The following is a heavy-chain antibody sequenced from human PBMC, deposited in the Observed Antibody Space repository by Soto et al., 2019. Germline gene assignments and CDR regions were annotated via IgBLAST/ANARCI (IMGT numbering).Heavy chain of an antibody. CDR2: IYHSGDT. J-gene: IGHJ5*02. D-gene: IGHD6-13*01. CDR1: GDSISTTNW. CDR3: ARGERQQQRDT. Sequence: QVQLQASGPGLVKPSGTLSLTCAVSGDSISTTNWWSWVRQPPGKGLEWIGEIYHSGDTNYNPSLKSRVILSVDKSKNQFFLKVNSVTAAATAVYYCARGERQQQRDTWGRVILVTVSS. V-gene: IGHV4-4*02.